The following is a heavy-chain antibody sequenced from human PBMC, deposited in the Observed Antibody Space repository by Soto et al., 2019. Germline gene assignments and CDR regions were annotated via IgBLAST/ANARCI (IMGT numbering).Heavy chain of an antibody. CDR1: GDSIISSDFY. CDR3: ARHSLALRKYNWFDP. J-gene: IGHJ5*02. V-gene: IGHV4-39*01. Sequence: PSETLSLTCTVSGDSIISSDFYWGWVRQPPGKGLEWIGSIFYLGSSYYNPSLKSRVTMSVDTSKNQFSLRLRSVTAADTALYFCARHSLALRKYNWFDPWGQGIMVT. D-gene: IGHD3-3*02. CDR2: IFYLGSS.